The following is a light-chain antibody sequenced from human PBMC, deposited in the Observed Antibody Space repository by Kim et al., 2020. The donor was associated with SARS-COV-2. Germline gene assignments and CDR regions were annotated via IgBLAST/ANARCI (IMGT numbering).Light chain of an antibody. CDR1: SSNLGAGYD. CDR3: QSYDSSLSGVV. Sequence: QRVTISCTGSSSNLGAGYDVYWYQQLPGTAPKLVIYDNKNRPSGVPDRFSGSKSGTSASLAITGLQAEDEADYYCQSYDSSLSGVVFGGGTQLTVL. CDR2: DNK. J-gene: IGLJ2*01. V-gene: IGLV1-40*01.